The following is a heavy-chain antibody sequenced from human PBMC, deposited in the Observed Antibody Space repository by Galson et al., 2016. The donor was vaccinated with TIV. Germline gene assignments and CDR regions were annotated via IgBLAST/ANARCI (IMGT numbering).Heavy chain of an antibody. Sequence: SVKVSCKASGYNFASSDINWVRQAPGQGLEWMGWMNPKSGNTGYAQKFRGRVPMSRNPATNTAFLELTTLRPDDTAIYYWARAHVGRRMPATIWFEPWGQGTLVTVPS. CDR3: ARAHVGRRMPATIWFEP. CDR1: GYNFASSD. D-gene: IGHD5-24*01. CDR2: MNPKSGNT. J-gene: IGHJ5*02. V-gene: IGHV1-8*02.